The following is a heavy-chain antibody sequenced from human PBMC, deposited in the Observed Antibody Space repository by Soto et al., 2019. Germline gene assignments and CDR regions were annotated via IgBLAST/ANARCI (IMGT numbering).Heavy chain of an antibody. J-gene: IGHJ6*02. D-gene: IGHD3-16*01. CDR3: ARDPVTQGGYYYGMDV. V-gene: IGHV4-31*03. Sequence: ASETLSLTCTVSGGSISSGGYYWSWIRQHPGKGLEWIGYIYYSGSTYYNPSLKSRVTISVDTSKNQFSLKLSSVTAADTAVYYCARDPVTQGGYYYGMDVWGQGTTVTVSS. CDR2: IYYSGST. CDR1: GGSISSGGYY.